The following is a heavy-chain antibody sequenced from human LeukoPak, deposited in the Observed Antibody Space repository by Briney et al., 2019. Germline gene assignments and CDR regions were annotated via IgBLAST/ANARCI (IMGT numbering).Heavy chain of an antibody. D-gene: IGHD1-26*01. CDR2: IRYDGSNK. Sequence: QSGGSLRLSCAASGFTFSSYGMHWVRQAPGKGLEWVAFIRYDGSNKYYADSVKGRFTISRDNSKNTLYLQMNSLRAEDTAVYYCAKDPGRTRCVDYWGQGTLVTVPS. CDR1: GFTFSSYG. V-gene: IGHV3-30*02. CDR3: AKDPGRTRCVDY. J-gene: IGHJ4*02.